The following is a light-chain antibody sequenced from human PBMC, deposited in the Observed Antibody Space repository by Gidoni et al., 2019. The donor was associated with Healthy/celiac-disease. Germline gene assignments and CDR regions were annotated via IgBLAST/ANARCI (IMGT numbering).Light chain of an antibody. Sequence: DIVLTQSPATLSLSPGERATLYCRASQSVSSYLAWYQQKPGQAPRLLIYDASNRATGIPARFSGSGSGTDFTLTISSLEPEDFAVYYCQQRSNWPPEITFGQGTRLEIK. CDR3: QQRSNWPPEIT. CDR1: QSVSSY. CDR2: DAS. V-gene: IGKV3-11*01. J-gene: IGKJ5*01.